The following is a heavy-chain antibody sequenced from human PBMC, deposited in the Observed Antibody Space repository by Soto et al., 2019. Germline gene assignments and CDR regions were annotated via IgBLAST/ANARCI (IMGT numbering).Heavy chain of an antibody. Sequence: PSETLSLTCTVSGGSICSSSYYWGWVRQPPGKGLEWIGSIYYSGSTYYNPSLKSRVTISVDTSKNQFSLKLSSVTAADTAVYYCAREGDGSGSYYNGEGIHFDYWGQGTLVTVSS. CDR3: AREGDGSGSYYNGEGIHFDY. CDR1: GGSICSSSYY. D-gene: IGHD3-10*01. CDR2: IYYSGST. J-gene: IGHJ4*02. V-gene: IGHV4-39*02.